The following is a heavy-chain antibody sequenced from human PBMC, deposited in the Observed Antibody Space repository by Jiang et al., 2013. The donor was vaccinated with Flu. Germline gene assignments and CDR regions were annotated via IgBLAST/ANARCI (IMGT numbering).Heavy chain of an antibody. Sequence: GAEVKKPGSSVKVSCKASGGTFSSYTISWVRQAPGQGLEWMGRIIPILGIANYAQKFQGRVTITADKSTSTAYMELSSLRSEDTAVYYCARQAAAGTVSWFDPWGQGTLVTVSS. CDR3: ARQAAAGTVSWFDP. CDR2: IIPILGIA. V-gene: IGHV1-69*02. D-gene: IGHD6-13*01. CDR1: GGTFSSYT. J-gene: IGHJ5*02.